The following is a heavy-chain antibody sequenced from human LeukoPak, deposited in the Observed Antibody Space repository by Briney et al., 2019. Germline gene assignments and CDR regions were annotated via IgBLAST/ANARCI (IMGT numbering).Heavy chain of an antibody. CDR2: IRYDGSNK. CDR3: AKESEVLLWFGEFYGMDV. V-gene: IGHV3-30*02. CDR1: GFTFSSYG. Sequence: GGSLRLSCAASGFTFSSYGMHWVRQAPGKGLEWVAFIRYDGSNKYYADSVKGRFTISRDNSKNTLYLQMNSLRAEDTAVYYCAKESEVLLWFGEFYGMDVWGQGNTVTVSS. J-gene: IGHJ6*02. D-gene: IGHD3-10*01.